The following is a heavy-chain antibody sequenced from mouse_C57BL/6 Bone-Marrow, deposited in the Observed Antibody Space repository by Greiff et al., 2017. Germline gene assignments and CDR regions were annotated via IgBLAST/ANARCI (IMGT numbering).Heavy chain of an antibody. CDR2: IHPNSGST. Sequence: VQLQQPGAELVKPGASVKLSCKASGYTFTSYWMHWVKQRPGQGLEWIGMIHPNSGSTNYNEKFKSKATLTVDKSSSTAYMQLSSLTSEDSAVYYCARLRYYYGSSYGLGWYFDVWGTGTTVTVSS. CDR3: ARLRYYYGSSYGLGWYFDV. D-gene: IGHD1-1*01. J-gene: IGHJ1*03. CDR1: GYTFTSYW. V-gene: IGHV1-64*01.